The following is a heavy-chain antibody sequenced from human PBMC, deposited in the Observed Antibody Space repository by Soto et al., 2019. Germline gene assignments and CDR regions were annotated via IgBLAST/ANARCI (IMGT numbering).Heavy chain of an antibody. D-gene: IGHD1-26*01. J-gene: IGHJ6*02. Sequence: GVLRLSCAGYGFSFGGYAMSWVRQAPGKGLEWISGVSGGGTSTYYAGSVKGRFTISRDSSVVYLQMNSLRADDTAVYYCAKWGGYYAYYSEMDVWGRGTTVTVSS. CDR2: VSGGGTST. CDR1: GFSFGGYA. V-gene: IGHV3-23*01. CDR3: AKWGGYYAYYSEMDV.